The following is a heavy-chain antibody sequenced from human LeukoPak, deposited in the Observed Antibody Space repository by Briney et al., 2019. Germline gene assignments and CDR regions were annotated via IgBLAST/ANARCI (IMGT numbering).Heavy chain of an antibody. V-gene: IGHV5-51*01. J-gene: IGHJ4*02. Sequence: GAALQFSSQGSRYSFTSYWIGWVRPTPGKGREWRGINYSGDSYTRYSPSIQGQVTISAGMSISTAYLQWSRLKASDTAMYYCARAAMAAAATGFDYWGQGTLVTVSS. CDR1: RYSFTSYW. CDR2: NYSGDSYT. D-gene: IGHD6-13*01. CDR3: ARAAMAAAATGFDY.